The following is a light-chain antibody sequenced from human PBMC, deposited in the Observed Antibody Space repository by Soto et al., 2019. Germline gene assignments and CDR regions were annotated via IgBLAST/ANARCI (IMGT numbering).Light chain of an antibody. Sequence: QSALTQPASVSGSPGQSISISCTGTSSDVGGYNFVSWYQQHPGQAPKLMIYEVSNRPSGVSNRFSGSKSGNTASLTISGLQAEDEADYYCSSYITTSTRVFGTGTKLTVL. V-gene: IGLV2-14*01. CDR2: EVS. CDR3: SSYITTSTRV. CDR1: SSDVGGYNF. J-gene: IGLJ1*01.